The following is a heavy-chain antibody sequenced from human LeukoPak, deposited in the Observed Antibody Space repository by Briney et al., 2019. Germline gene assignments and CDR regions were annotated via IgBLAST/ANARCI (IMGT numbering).Heavy chain of an antibody. CDR2: ISSSGSCI. CDR1: GFTFSRYW. Sequence: GGSLRLSCAASGFTFSRYWMNWVRQAPGQGLEWVSSISSSGSCIYYADAVKGRFTISRDNAKKSLYLQMNSLRAEDTAVYYCARDILFDYWGQGALVTVS. J-gene: IGHJ4*02. V-gene: IGHV3-21*01. CDR3: ARDILFDY.